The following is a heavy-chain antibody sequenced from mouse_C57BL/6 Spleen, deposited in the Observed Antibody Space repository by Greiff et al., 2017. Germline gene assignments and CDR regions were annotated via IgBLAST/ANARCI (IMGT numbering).Heavy chain of an antibody. CDR3: AGRGGGGGAWFAY. CDR1: GFTFSSYG. CDR2: ISSGGSYT. Sequence: EVKLVESGGDLVKPGGSLKLSCAASGFTFSSYGMSWVRQTPDKRLEWVATISSGGSYTYYPDSVKGRFTISRDNAKNTLYLQMSSLKSEDTAMYYGAGRGGGGGAWFAYWGQGTLVTVSA. J-gene: IGHJ3*01. D-gene: IGHD1-1*02. V-gene: IGHV5-6*02.